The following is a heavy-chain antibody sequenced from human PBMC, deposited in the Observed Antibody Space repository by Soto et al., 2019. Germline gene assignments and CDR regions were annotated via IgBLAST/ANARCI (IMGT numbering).Heavy chain of an antibody. V-gene: IGHV5-10-1*01. CDR2: IDPSDSQT. CDR3: ARGGTHSSGWYLYYYGMDV. J-gene: IGHJ6*02. Sequence: GESLKISCKGSGYSFAGYWITWVRQKPGKGLEWMGRIDPSDSQTHYSPSFRGHVTISADKSISTAYLQWSSLKASDTAMFYCARGGTHSSGWYLYYYGMDVWGQGTTVTVSS. CDR1: GYSFAGYW. D-gene: IGHD6-19*01.